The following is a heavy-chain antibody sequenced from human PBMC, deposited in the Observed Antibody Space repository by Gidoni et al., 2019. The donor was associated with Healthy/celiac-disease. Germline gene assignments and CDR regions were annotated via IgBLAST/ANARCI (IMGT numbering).Heavy chain of an antibody. J-gene: IGHJ6*02. D-gene: IGHD3-22*01. CDR1: GYSISSGYY. Sequence: QVQLQESGPGLVKPSGTLSLTCAVSGYSISSGYYWGWIRQPPRQGLEWIVSIYPAGSTYYNPFLKSRVTISVDTSTNQFSLKLSSVTSADTAVYYCARDPGRYYDSSGYYHLISYYYYYGMDVWGQGTTVTVSS. V-gene: IGHV4-38-2*02. CDR2: IYPAGST. CDR3: ARDPGRYYDSSGYYHLISYYYYYGMDV.